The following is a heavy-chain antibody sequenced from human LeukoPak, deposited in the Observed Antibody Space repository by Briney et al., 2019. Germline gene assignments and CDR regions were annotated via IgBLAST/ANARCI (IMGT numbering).Heavy chain of an antibody. CDR3: AREEGAPIAAANI. CDR1: GYIFTSYS. V-gene: IGHV1-18*01. D-gene: IGHD6-13*01. Sequence: ASVKLSCKASGYIFTSYSISWVRQAPGQGLEWMGWISAYNGDTNYVQKFQGRVTMTTDTSTSTAYMGLKSLRSDDTAVYYCAREEGAPIAAANIWGLGTKVTVSS. CDR2: ISAYNGDT. J-gene: IGHJ3*02.